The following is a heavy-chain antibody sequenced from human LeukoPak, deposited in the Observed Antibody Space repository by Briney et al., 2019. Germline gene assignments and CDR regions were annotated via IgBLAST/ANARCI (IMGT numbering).Heavy chain of an antibody. J-gene: IGHJ4*02. Sequence: SGTLSLTCGVSGGSISNTNWWSWVRQPPEQGLEWIGKISLTGLTHYNPSLESRVTVSLDKSKNQLSLNLTSVTASDTAVYYCSRENGAFSPFGYWGQGTLVTVLS. CDR2: ISLTGLT. D-gene: IGHD2-8*01. V-gene: IGHV4-4*02. CDR1: GGSISNTNW. CDR3: SRENGAFSPFGY.